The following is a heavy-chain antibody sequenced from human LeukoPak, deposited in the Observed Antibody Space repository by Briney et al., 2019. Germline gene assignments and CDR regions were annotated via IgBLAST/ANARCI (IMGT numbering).Heavy chain of an antibody. CDR3: AKDTGDSSGYYAFDI. Sequence: PGGSLRLSCAASGFTFDDYAMHWVRRAPGKGLEWVSGISWNSGSIGYADSVKGRFTISRDNAKNSLYLQMNSLRAEDTALYYCAKDTGDSSGYYAFDIWGQGTMVTVSS. J-gene: IGHJ3*02. CDR1: GFTFDDYA. D-gene: IGHD3-22*01. V-gene: IGHV3-9*01. CDR2: ISWNSGSI.